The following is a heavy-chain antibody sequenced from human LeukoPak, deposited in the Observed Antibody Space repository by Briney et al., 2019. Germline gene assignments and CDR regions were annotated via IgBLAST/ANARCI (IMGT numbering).Heavy chain of an antibody. CDR1: GYXFNTYW. Sequence: PGESLKISCNGSGYXFNTYWICWVRQMPGKGLEWMGIIYPGDSDTRYSPSFQGQVTISADKSITTAYLQWSSLRASDTAMYYCARRSIAVAGYLDFWGQGTLVTVSS. CDR2: IYPGDSDT. D-gene: IGHD6-19*01. V-gene: IGHV5-51*01. J-gene: IGHJ4*02. CDR3: ARRSIAVAGYLDF.